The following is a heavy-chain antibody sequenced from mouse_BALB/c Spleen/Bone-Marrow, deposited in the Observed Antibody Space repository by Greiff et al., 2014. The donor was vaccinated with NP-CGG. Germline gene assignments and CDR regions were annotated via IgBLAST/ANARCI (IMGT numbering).Heavy chain of an antibody. D-gene: IGHD1-1*01. Sequence: DVQLVESGGGLVQPGGSLKLSCAASGFDFSRYWMSWVRQAPGKGLEWIGEINPDSSTINYTPSRKDKFIISRDNAKNTLYLQMSKVRSEDTALYYCARLSYYGRFAYWGQGTLVTVSP. J-gene: IGHJ3*01. CDR1: GFDFSRYW. CDR3: ARLSYYGRFAY. V-gene: IGHV4-1*02. CDR2: INPDSSTI.